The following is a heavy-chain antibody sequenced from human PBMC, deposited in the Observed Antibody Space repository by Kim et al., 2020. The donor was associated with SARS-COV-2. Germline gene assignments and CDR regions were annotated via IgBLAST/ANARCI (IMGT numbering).Heavy chain of an antibody. D-gene: IGHD3-10*01. CDR3: GGDHYVLHWCGELDYG. V-gene: IGHV3-33*01. CDR1: GFTFSSCG. CDR2: IWTDGSTK. J-gene: IGHJ6*01. Sequence: GGSLRLSCVASGFTFSSCGMHWVRQAPGKGLEWVAVIWTDGSTKYSAASGGGCITISRDTSKNMLYLQMNLRRAEATVLYYWGGDHYVLHWCGELDYG.